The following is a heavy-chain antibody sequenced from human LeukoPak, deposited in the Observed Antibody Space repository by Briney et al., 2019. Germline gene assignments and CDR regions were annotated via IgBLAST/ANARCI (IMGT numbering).Heavy chain of an antibody. Sequence: GGSLRLSCAASGFIFSNYVMSWVRQAPGKGLQWVSAISGSGDSAYSADSVKGRFTISRDNAKNSLYLQMNSLRAEDTAVYYCARAVPSTYYYDSSGYPDYWGQGTLVTVSS. CDR3: ARAVPSTYYYDSSGYPDY. D-gene: IGHD3-22*01. J-gene: IGHJ4*02. CDR2: ISGSGDSA. CDR1: GFIFSNYV. V-gene: IGHV3-23*01.